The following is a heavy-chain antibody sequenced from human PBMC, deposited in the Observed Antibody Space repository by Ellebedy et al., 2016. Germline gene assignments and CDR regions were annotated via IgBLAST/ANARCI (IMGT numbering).Heavy chain of an antibody. J-gene: IGHJ4*02. CDR1: GFSFSNYF. CDR2: ISGAGYTT. CDR3: ARDFRGIAVAGTDY. Sequence: GGSLRLSXATSGFSFSNYFMTWIRRAPGKGLEWVATISGAGYTTFFADSVKGRFTISRDNAKNSLYLQMNSLRAEDTAVYYCARDFRGIAVAGTDYWGQGTLVTVSS. D-gene: IGHD6-19*01. V-gene: IGHV3-21*01.